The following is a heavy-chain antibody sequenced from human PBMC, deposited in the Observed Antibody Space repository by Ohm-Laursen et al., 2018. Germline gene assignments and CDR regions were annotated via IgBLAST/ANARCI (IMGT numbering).Heavy chain of an antibody. V-gene: IGHV4-39*01. CDR2: IYYSGST. Sequence: GTLSLTCTVSGGSISSSSYYWGWILQPPGKGLEWIGSIYYSGSTYYNPSLKSRVTISVDTSKNQFSLKLSSVTAADTAVYYCARRGGSYYYFDYWGQGTLVTVSS. D-gene: IGHD2-15*01. CDR1: GGSISSSSYY. J-gene: IGHJ4*02. CDR3: ARRGGSYYYFDY.